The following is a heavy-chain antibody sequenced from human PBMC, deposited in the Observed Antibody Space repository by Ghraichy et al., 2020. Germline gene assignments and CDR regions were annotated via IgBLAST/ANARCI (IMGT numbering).Heavy chain of an antibody. V-gene: IGHV4-39*01. Sequence: SEILSLTCTVSGGSISSSTYFWAWIRQPPGKGLEWIGSTYNTENTYYNPSLKSRVTISADTSKNQFSLKLSSVTAADTAVYYCARPYSSSRNWFDPWGPGTLVTVSS. CDR3: ARPYSSSRNWFDP. CDR2: TYNTENT. CDR1: GGSISSSTYF. J-gene: IGHJ5*02. D-gene: IGHD6-13*01.